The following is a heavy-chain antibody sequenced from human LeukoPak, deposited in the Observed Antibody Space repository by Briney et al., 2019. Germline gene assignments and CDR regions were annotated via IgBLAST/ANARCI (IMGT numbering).Heavy chain of an antibody. J-gene: IGHJ5*02. CDR2: IIPIFGTA. CDR1: GGTFSSYA. CDR3: ARDPEDCSSTSCWNWFDP. V-gene: IGHV1-69*13. D-gene: IGHD2-2*01. Sequence: SVKVSCKASGGTFSSYAISWVRQAPGQGLEWMGGIIPIFGTANYAKKFQGRVTITADESTSTAYMEPSSLRSEDTAVYYCARDPEDCSSTSCWNWFDPWGQGTLVTVSS.